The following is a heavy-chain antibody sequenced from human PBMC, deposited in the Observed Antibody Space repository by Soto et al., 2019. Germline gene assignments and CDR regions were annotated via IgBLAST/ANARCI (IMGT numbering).Heavy chain of an antibody. CDR1: GYTFTSCG. CDR2: ISAYNGNT. J-gene: IGHJ4*02. CDR3: ATDYGGNGGVFDY. V-gene: IGHV1-18*01. D-gene: IGHD4-17*01. Sequence: ASVKVSCKTSGYTFTSCGNIWVRQAPGQGLEWMGWISAYNGNTNYAQKLQGRVTMTTDTSTSTAYMELRSLRYDDTAVYYGATDYGGNGGVFDYWGQGTLVTFSS.